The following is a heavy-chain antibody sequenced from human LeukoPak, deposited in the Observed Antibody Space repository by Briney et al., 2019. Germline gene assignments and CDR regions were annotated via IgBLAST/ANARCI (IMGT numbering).Heavy chain of an antibody. CDR3: ARPQYSGYDLAYCGGDCYSSGFDY. Sequence: SVKVSCKASGGTFSSYAISWVRQAPGQVLEWMGGIIPILGTANYAQKFQGRVTITADESTSTAYMELSSLRSEDTAVYYCARPQYSGYDLAYCGGDCYSSGFDYWGQGTLVTVSS. V-gene: IGHV1-69*01. CDR2: IIPILGTA. CDR1: GGTFSSYA. J-gene: IGHJ4*02. D-gene: IGHD2-21*02.